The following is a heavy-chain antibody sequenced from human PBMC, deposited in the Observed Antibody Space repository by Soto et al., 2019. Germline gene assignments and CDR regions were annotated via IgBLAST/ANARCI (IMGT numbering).Heavy chain of an antibody. Sequence: ASVKVSCKASGYTFTGYYMHWVRQAPGQGLEWMGWINPNSGGTNYAQKFQGRVTMTRDTSISTAYMELIRLRSDDTAVYYCARGPILSDYDYVWGSYQADTYYYGMDVWGQGTTVTVSS. J-gene: IGHJ6*02. V-gene: IGHV1-2*02. D-gene: IGHD3-16*02. CDR1: GYTFTGYY. CDR3: ARGPILSDYDYVWGSYQADTYYYGMDV. CDR2: INPNSGGT.